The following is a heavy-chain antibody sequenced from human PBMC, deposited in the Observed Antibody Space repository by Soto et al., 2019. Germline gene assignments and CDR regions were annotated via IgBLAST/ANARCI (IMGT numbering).Heavy chain of an antibody. D-gene: IGHD2-15*01. CDR3: AKDRRGAYCSGGTCYSPDY. Sequence: EVQLWESGGGFVQPGGSLRLSCAVSGFTFSSYVMSWVRQAPGKGLERVSAISGTGGTYYADSVKGRFTISRDNSKNALYLQMNSLRDEDTAVYYCAKDRRGAYCSGGTCYSPDYWGQGTLVIVSS. J-gene: IGHJ4*02. CDR1: GFTFSSYV. V-gene: IGHV3-23*01. CDR2: ISGTGGT.